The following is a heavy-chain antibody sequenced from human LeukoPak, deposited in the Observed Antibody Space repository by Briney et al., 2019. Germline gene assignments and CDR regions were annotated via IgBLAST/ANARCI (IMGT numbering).Heavy chain of an antibody. CDR3: ARWGVGWLQFSDAFDI. D-gene: IGHD5-24*01. V-gene: IGHV3-43*01. CDR2: ISWDVGST. J-gene: IGHJ3*02. CDR1: GFTFDDYT. Sequence: GGSLRLSCAASGFTFDDYTMHWVRQAPGKGLEWVSLISWDVGSTYYADSVKGRFTISRDNSKNTVYLQMNSLRAEDTAVYYCARWGVGWLQFSDAFDIWGQGTMVTVSS.